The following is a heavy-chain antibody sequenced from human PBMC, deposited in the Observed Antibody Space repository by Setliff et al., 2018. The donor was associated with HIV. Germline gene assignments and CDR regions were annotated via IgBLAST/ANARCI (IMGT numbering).Heavy chain of an antibody. CDR3: ARGGYHDSNGYPYYLDH. D-gene: IGHD3-22*01. V-gene: IGHV1-69*05. CDR1: GGTFSNYA. CDR2: IIPIFGST. Sequence: SVKVSCKASGGTFSNYAFSWVRQAPGQGLEWMGGIIPIFGSTKYAQKFQGRVTITRDTFVSTAYLELSSLRPADTALYYCARGGYHDSNGYPYYLDHWGQGTLGTVSS. J-gene: IGHJ4*02.